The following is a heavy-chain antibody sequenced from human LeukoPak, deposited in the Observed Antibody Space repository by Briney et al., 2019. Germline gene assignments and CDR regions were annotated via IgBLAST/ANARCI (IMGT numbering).Heavy chain of an antibody. CDR1: GFTFSDYY. CDR3: ARESAGDAFDI. J-gene: IGHJ3*02. V-gene: IGHV3-11*04. Sequence: PGGSLRLSCAASGFTFSDYYMSWIRQAPGKGLEWVSYISSSTSTIYYADSVKGRFTISRDNAKSSLCLQMNSLRAEDTAVYYCARESAGDAFDIWGQGTMVTVSS. CDR2: ISSSTSTI.